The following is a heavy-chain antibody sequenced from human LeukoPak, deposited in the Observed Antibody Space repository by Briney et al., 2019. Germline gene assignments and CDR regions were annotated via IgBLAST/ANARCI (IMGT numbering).Heavy chain of an antibody. CDR2: INHSGRT. Sequence: PSETLSLTCAVYGGSFSGYDWHWIRQPPGKGLEWIGEINHSGRTNYNPSLKSRVNMSLDTSKNQFTLKLSSVTAADAAVYYCARGVSDGSYFAYWGQGTLVTVSS. CDR3: ARGVSDGSYFAY. V-gene: IGHV4-34*01. J-gene: IGHJ4*02. CDR1: GGSFSGYD. D-gene: IGHD1-26*01.